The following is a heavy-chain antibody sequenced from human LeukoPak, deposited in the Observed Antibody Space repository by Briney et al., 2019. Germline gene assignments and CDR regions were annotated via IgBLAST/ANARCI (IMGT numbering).Heavy chain of an antibody. CDR1: GFTFSSYA. CDR3: AKERTVPGPPHNWFDP. D-gene: IGHD1-1*01. J-gene: IGHJ5*02. CDR2: ISGSGGST. V-gene: IGHV3-23*01. Sequence: PGGSLRLSCAASGFTFSSYAMSWVRQAPGKGLEWVSAISGSGGSTYYADSVKGRFTISRDNSKNTLYLQMNSLRAEDTAVYYCAKERTVPGPPHNWFDPWGQGTLVTVSS.